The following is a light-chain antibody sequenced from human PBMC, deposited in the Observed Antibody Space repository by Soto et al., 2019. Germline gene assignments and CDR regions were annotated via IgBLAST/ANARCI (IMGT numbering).Light chain of an antibody. CDR1: QSVSSSY. CDR3: QPYGSPPLT. CDR2: GAS. Sequence: EIVLTQSPGTLSLSPGEGATLSCRAGQSVSSSYLAWYQQKPGQAPRLLIYGASRRATGIPDRFSGSGSGTDFTLTISRLEPEDFAVYYCQPYGSPPLTFGPVTKVDIK. J-gene: IGKJ3*01. V-gene: IGKV3-20*01.